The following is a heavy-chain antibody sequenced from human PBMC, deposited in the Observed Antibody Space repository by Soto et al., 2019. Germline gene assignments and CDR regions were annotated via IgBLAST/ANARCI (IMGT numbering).Heavy chain of an antibody. D-gene: IGHD2-15*01. Sequence: TLSLTCAVSGGSIISGGYSWSWIRQPPGKGLEWIGYIYSGTTHYNPSLESRVTIAMDRSKNQVSLSLKSVTAADTAVYYCAREDSGAFFDFWGQGTLDTVSS. CDR2: IYSGTT. CDR1: GGSIISGGYS. V-gene: IGHV4-30-2*01. CDR3: AREDSGAFFDF. J-gene: IGHJ4*02.